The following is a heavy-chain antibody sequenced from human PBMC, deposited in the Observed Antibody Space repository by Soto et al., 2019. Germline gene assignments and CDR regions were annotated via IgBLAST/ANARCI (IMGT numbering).Heavy chain of an antibody. V-gene: IGHV3-23*01. J-gene: IGHJ4*02. Sequence: PGGSLRLSCAASGFTFRDCVMSWVRQAPGRGLEWVSTITCSGYSTCYVDSVRGRFTISIDSSKNMLYLQMNSLRADDTAVYYCARRVEAGTAYYFYXWGQVTLVTVSX. CDR2: ITCSGYST. CDR1: GFTFRDCV. D-gene: IGHD6-13*01. CDR3: ARRVEAGTAYYFYX.